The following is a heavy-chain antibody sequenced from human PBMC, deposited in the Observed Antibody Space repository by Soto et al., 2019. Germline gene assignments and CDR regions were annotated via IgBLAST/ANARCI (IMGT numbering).Heavy chain of an antibody. V-gene: IGHV1-2*02. CDR2: INPNGGGT. D-gene: IGHD4-17*01. J-gene: IGHJ5*02. CDR3: ARGWNHYGDYVWFDP. Sequence: ASVKVSCKASGYTFTGYYMHWVRQAPGQGLEWMGWINPNGGGTNYAQKFQGRVTMTRDTSISTAYMELSRLRSDDTAVYYCARGWNHYGDYVWFDPWGQGTLVTVSS. CDR1: GYTFTGYY.